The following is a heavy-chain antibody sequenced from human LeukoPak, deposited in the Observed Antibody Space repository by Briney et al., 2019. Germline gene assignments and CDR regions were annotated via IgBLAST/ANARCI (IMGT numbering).Heavy chain of an antibody. D-gene: IGHD3-3*01. CDR1: GYTFTSYD. J-gene: IGHJ6*03. CDR3: ARVEADFWSGYYSTGYYYYYMDV. CDR2: MNPNSGDT. Sequence: ASVKVSCKASGYTFTSYDINWVRQATRQGLEWMGWMNPNSGDTGYAQKFQGRVTMTRNTSISTAYMELSSLRSEDTAVYYCARVEADFWSGYYSTGYYYYYMDVWGKGTTVTVSS. V-gene: IGHV1-8*01.